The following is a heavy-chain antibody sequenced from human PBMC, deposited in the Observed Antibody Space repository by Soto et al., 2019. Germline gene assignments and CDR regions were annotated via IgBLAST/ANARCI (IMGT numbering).Heavy chain of an antibody. J-gene: IGHJ4*01. D-gene: IGHD2-2*01. CDR1: GFTFSSYA. CDR2: ISGSGGGT. V-gene: IGHV3-23*01. CDR3: AKDSRWYCSSTSCYFDY. Sequence: GGSLRLSCAASGFTFSSYAMSWVRQAPGKGREWVSAISGSGGGTYYADSVKGRFTISRDNSKNTLYLQMNSLRAEDTAVYYCAKDSRWYCSSTSCYFDYWGQGTLVTVSS.